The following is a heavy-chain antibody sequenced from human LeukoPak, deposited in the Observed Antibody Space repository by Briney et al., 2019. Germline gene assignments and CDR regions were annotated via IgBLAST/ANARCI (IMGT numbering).Heavy chain of an antibody. J-gene: IGHJ4*02. V-gene: IGHV3-7*01. CDR2: IKNDGAVK. CDR1: GFTFSYHW. D-gene: IGHD6-13*01. CDR3: AKGSYSKGDF. Sequence: GGSLRLSCAASGFTFSYHWMTWVRQAPGKGLEWVANIKNDGAVKNYVDSVKGRFTISRDNAKNSLYLQMNSLRAEDTAVYYCAKGSYSKGDFWGQGVLVTVSS.